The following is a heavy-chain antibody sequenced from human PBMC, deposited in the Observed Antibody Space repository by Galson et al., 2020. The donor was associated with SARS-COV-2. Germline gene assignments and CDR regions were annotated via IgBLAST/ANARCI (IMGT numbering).Heavy chain of an antibody. V-gene: IGHV4-34*01. Sequence: SETLSLTRAVYGGSFTGYYWSWIRQPPGKGLEWICQINHSGNTNYNPSLKSRVTITVDTSKNQLSLKLSSVTSADTAVYYCARDPSQEYSGSHDDSGDYWGQGTLVTVSS. CDR3: ARDPSQEYSGSHDDSGDY. CDR2: INHSGNT. J-gene: IGHJ4*02. D-gene: IGHD6-6*01. CDR1: GGSFTGYY.